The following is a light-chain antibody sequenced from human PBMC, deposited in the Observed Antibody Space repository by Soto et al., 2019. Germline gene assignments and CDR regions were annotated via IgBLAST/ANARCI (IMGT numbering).Light chain of an antibody. Sequence: DIVMTQSPDSLAVSLGERATFNCNSSQTIFHNSNKKTYLAWYQQKPGQSPKLLLYCASTRESGVPDRFSGSGSGTVFTLTISSLQAADVAVYYGQQYYSPPLTFGGGTKVESK. CDR1: QTIFHNSNKKTY. J-gene: IGKJ4*01. V-gene: IGKV4-1*01. CDR3: QQYYSPPLT. CDR2: CAS.